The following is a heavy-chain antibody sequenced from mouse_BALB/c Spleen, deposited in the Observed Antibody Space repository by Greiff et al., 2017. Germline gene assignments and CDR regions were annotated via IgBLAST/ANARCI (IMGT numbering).Heavy chain of an antibody. Sequence: EVTLVESGGDLVKPGGSLKLSCAASGFTFSSYGMSWVRQTPDKRLEWVATLSSGGSYTYYPDSVKGRFTISRDNAKNTLYLQMSSLKSEDTAMYYCARHYYGRSYYFDCWGQGTTHTVSS. J-gene: IGHJ2*01. CDR1: GFTFSSYG. D-gene: IGHD1-1*01. CDR3: ARHYYGRSYYFDC. V-gene: IGHV5-6*01. CDR2: LSSGGSYT.